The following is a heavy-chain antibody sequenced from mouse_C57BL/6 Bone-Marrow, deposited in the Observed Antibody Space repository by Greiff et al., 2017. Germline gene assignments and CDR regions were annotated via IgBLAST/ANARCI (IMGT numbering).Heavy chain of an antibody. Sequence: VQLQQSGAEPMKPGASVKLSCKATGYTFTGYWLERVKQRPGHGLEWIGEILPGSGSTNYNEKFKGKATFTADTSSNTAYMQLSSLTTEDSAIYYCAKMGITTVVAPGYYFDYWGQGTTLTVSS. CDR1: GYTFTGYW. CDR3: AKMGITTVVAPGYYFDY. D-gene: IGHD1-1*01. J-gene: IGHJ2*01. CDR2: ILPGSGST. V-gene: IGHV1-9*01.